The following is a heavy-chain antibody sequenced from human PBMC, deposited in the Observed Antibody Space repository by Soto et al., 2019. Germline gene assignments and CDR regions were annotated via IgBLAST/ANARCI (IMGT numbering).Heavy chain of an antibody. CDR2: TYYRSRLHD. CDR1: GDSVSRNNGA. Sequence: SQTLSLTCAISGDSVSRNNGAWYWIRQSPSRCLEWLGRTYYRSRLHDDYAEFVRSRISISPDTSKNQFSLQLSSVTPEDSAVYYCAEGFALAHWGQGTLVTVSS. V-gene: IGHV6-1*01. CDR3: AEGFALAH. J-gene: IGHJ4*02. D-gene: IGHD3-16*01.